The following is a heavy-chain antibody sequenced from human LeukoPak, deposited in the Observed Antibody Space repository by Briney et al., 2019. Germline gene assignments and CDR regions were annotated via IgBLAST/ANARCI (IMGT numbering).Heavy chain of an antibody. CDR2: IIPIFVTA. Sequence: GASVKVSCKASGGTFSSYAISWVRQAPGQGLEWMGGIIPIFVTANYAQKFQGRVTITADESTSTAYMELSSLRSEDTAVYYCARGVTMVRGVYYYYYMDVWGKGTTVTVSS. CDR3: ARGVTMVRGVYYYYYMDV. D-gene: IGHD3-10*01. CDR1: GGTFSSYA. V-gene: IGHV1-69*13. J-gene: IGHJ6*03.